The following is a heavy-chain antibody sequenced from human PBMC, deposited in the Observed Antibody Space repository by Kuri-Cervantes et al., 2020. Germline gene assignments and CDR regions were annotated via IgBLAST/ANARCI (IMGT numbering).Heavy chain of an antibody. CDR2: IFWDDDK. J-gene: IGHJ6*03. CDR1: GFSLSTSGMR. CDR3: AHSIVVVPTGHRYYYSYMDV. D-gene: IGHD2-2*01. Sequence: SGPTLVKPTQTLTLTCTFSGFSLSTSGMRMSWIRQPPGKALEWLGYIFWDDDKRYSPSLKTRLTITKDTSKKQVVLRMTNMDPVDTGTYYCAHSIVVVPTGHRYYYSYMDVWGKGTTVTVSS. V-gene: IGHV2-5*08.